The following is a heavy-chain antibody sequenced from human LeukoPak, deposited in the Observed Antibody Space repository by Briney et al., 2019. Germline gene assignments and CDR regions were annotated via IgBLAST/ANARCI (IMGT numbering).Heavy chain of an antibody. CDR3: ARVAARGRSYYYYYYMDV. J-gene: IGHJ6*03. Sequence: SETLSLTCTVSGYSISSGYYWGWIRQPPGKGLEWIGSIYHSGSTYYNPSLKSRVTISVDTSKNQFSLKLSSVTAADTAVYYCARVAARGRSYYYYYYMDVWGKGTTVTVSS. CDR2: IYHSGST. CDR1: GYSISSGYY. V-gene: IGHV4-38-2*02. D-gene: IGHD6-6*01.